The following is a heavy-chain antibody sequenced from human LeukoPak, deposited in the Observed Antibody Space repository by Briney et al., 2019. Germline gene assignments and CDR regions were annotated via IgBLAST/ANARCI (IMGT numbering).Heavy chain of an antibody. J-gene: IGHJ6*02. CDR3: ASHPYCSSTSRYSIGLTGLGMDV. V-gene: IGHV3-21*01. CDR1: GFTFSSYS. CDR2: ISSSSYI. D-gene: IGHD2-2*01. Sequence: GGSLRLSCAASGFTFSSYSMNWVRQAPGKGLEWVSSISSSSYIYYADSVKGRFTISRDNAKNSLYLQMNSLRAEDTAVYYCASHPYCSSTSRYSIGLTGLGMDVWGQGTTVTVSS.